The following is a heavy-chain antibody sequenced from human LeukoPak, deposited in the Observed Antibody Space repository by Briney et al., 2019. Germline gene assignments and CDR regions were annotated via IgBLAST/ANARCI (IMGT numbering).Heavy chain of an antibody. Sequence: PGGSLRLSCAASGFTFSSYWMHWVRQAPGKGLVWVSRINTDGSSTSYADSVKGRFTISRDNSKNTLYLQMNSLRSDDTAVYYCAREGTAMVLFDYWGQGTLVTVSS. CDR3: AREGTAMVLFDY. V-gene: IGHV3-74*01. J-gene: IGHJ4*02. CDR2: INTDGSST. CDR1: GFTFSSYW. D-gene: IGHD2-2*01.